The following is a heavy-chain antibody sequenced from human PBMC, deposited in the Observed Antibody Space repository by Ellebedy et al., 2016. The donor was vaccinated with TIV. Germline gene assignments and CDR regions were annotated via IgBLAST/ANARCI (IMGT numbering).Heavy chain of an antibody. CDR3: ARAQYSSGFDY. Sequence: LRLSCTVSGGSISSGGYYWSWIRQHPGKGLEWIGYIYYSGSTYNNPSLKSRVTISVDTSKNQFSLKLSSVTAADTAVYYCARAQYSSGFDYWGQGTLVTVSS. CDR2: IYYSGST. CDR1: GGSISSGGYY. D-gene: IGHD3-22*01. J-gene: IGHJ4*02. V-gene: IGHV4-31*03.